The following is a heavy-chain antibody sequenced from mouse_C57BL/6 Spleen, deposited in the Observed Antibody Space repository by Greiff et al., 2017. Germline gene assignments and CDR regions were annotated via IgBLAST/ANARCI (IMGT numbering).Heavy chain of an antibody. D-gene: IGHD1-1*01. CDR3: ARNYYGSLYWYFDV. Sequence: VQLQQPGAELVKPGASVKLSCKASGYTFTSYWMHWVKQRPGQGLEWIGMIHPNSGSTNYNEKFKSKATLTVDKSSSTAYMQLSSLTSEDSAVYYCARNYYGSLYWYFDVWGTGTTVTVSS. J-gene: IGHJ1*03. CDR1: GYTFTSYW. CDR2: IHPNSGST. V-gene: IGHV1-64*01.